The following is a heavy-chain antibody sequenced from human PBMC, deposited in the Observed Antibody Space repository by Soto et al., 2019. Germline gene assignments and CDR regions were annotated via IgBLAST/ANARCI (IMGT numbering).Heavy chain of an antibody. D-gene: IGHD5-12*01. CDR3: VKDAYSGYGNFDY. J-gene: IGHJ4*02. CDR1: GFTFSSYA. CDR2: LSDSGGST. V-gene: IGHV3-23*01. Sequence: ESGGGLVQPGGSLRLSCAASGFTFSSYAMTWVRQAPGKGLKWVSSLSDSGGSTYYADSVKGRFTISRDNSKNTLYLQMNSLRAEDTALYYCVKDAYSGYGNFDYWGQGTLVTVSS.